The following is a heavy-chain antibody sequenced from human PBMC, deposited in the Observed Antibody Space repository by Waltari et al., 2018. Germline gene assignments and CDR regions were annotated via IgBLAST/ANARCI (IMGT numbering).Heavy chain of an antibody. CDR2: VKPDGRET. V-gene: IGHV3-7*01. CDR3: TRSRSSYEYGGFDI. CDR1: GFTFSSYW. J-gene: IGHJ3*02. D-gene: IGHD5-12*01. Sequence: EVQLVESGGGLVQPGGSLRLSCAVSGFTFSSYWMTWVRQAPGKGPEWVANVKPDGRETYYVDSVRGRFTISRDNAKNSLYLQINSLRAEDTALYYCTRSRSSYEYGGFDIWGQGTMVTVSS.